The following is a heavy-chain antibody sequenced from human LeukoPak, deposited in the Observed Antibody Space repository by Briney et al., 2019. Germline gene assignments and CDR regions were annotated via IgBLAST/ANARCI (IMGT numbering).Heavy chain of an antibody. CDR3: AGLSVGSSGSDY. V-gene: IGHV3-21*01. Sequence: GGSLRLSCAASGFTFSSYSMNWVRQAPGKGLEWVSSISSSSSYIYYADSVKGRFTISRDNAKNSLYLQMNSLRAEDTAVYYCAGLSVGSSGSDYWGQGTLVTVSS. J-gene: IGHJ4*02. D-gene: IGHD3-22*01. CDR2: ISSSSSYI. CDR1: GFTFSSYS.